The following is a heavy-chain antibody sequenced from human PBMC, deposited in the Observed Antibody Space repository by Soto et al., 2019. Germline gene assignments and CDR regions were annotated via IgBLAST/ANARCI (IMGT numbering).Heavy chain of an antibody. CDR2: ISSSSSTI. V-gene: IGHV3-48*02. CDR3: ARDIVVVTSGYYYGMDV. D-gene: IGHD3-22*01. CDR1: GFTFSSYS. Sequence: PGGSLRLSCVASGFTFSSYSMNWVRQAPGKGLEWVSYISSSSSTIYYADSVKGRFTISRDNAKNSLYLQMNSLRDEDTAVYYCARDIVVVTSGYYYGMDVWGQGTTVTVSS. J-gene: IGHJ6*02.